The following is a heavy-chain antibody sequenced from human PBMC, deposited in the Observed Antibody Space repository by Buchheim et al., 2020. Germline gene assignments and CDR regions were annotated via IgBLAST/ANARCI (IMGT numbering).Heavy chain of an antibody. J-gene: IGHJ4*02. CDR1: RISFSRYS. CDR2: ISDDATRT. CDR3: ASDLSGGGLDY. Sequence: QVQLVESGGGVVQPGRSLRLSCAASRISFSRYSMHWVRQAPGKGLEWVAVISDDATRTNYADSVRGRFTISRDNSRNTLYLQMGSLRLDDTAVFYCASDLSGGGLDYWGQGTL. V-gene: IGHV3-30*04. D-gene: IGHD2-15*01.